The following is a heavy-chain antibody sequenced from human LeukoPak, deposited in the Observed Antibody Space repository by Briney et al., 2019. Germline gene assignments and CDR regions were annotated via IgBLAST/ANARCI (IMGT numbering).Heavy chain of an antibody. D-gene: IGHD3-9*01. CDR3: ATTVIRFFDWSHPGYDY. J-gene: IGHJ4*02. V-gene: IGHV3-30*02. Sequence: SGGSLRLSCAASGFTFSNYGIHWVRQAPGKGLEWVAFIRYDGTNKFYADSVKGRSTISRDNAKNSLYLQMNSLRAEDTAIYYCATTVIRFFDWSHPGYDYWGQGTLVTVSS. CDR2: IRYDGTNK. CDR1: GFTFSNYG.